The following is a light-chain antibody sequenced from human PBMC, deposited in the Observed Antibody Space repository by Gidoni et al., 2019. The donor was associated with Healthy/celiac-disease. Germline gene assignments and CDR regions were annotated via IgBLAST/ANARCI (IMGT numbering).Light chain of an antibody. V-gene: IGLV1-44*01. CDR2: SIT. J-gene: IGLJ3*02. CDR1: SSNIGSNT. CDR3: AAWDDSLNGRV. Sequence: QSVLTQLPSASGTPGQRVTIPCSGSSSNIGSNTANWYQQLPGTAPKLLIYSITQRPSVVPDRFSGSKSGTSASLAISGLQSEDEADYYCAAWDDSLNGRVFGGGTKLTVL.